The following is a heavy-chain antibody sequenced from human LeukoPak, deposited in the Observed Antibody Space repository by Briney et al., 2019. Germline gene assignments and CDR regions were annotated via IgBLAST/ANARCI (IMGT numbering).Heavy chain of an antibody. CDR1: GGSISSNNW. V-gene: IGHV4-4*02. CDR2: IYHSGSA. Sequence: KASETLSLTCGVSGGSISSNNWWSWVRQPPGQGLEWIGEIYHSGSANYDPSLKSRVTISVDKSKNQLSLKLISVTAADTAVYYCARDTLGYFDYWGQGTLVTVSS. D-gene: IGHD7-27*01. J-gene: IGHJ4*02. CDR3: ARDTLGYFDY.